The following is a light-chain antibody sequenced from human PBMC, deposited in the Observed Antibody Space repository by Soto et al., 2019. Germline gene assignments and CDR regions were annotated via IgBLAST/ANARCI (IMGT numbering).Light chain of an antibody. V-gene: IGKV1-33*01. CDR2: DAS. J-gene: IGKJ2*01. CDR1: RDIAKY. CDR3: QQYDDLMYT. Sequence: DRQMTQSPSSLSASVGDRVTITCQASRDIAKYLNWYQQKPGQAPKLLIYDASNLETGVPSRFTGSGSGTDFTFTISSLQPEDIATYFCQQYDDLMYTFGQGTKLEI.